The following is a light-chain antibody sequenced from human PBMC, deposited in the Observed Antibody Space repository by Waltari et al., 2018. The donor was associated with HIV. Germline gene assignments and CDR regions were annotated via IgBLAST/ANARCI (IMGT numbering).Light chain of an antibody. CDR2: YCT. V-gene: IGLV3-21*04. Sequence: LTQPPSLSVAPGETATITCGATNIERKSVHWYQQKAGQAPGVVMSYCTGRPAGDAERFFGFNSGPTASLIITRVGAGDEADYYRQVGDSATGHVLFGGGTRLTVL. CDR1: NIERKS. J-gene: IGLJ2*01. CDR3: QVGDSATGHVL.